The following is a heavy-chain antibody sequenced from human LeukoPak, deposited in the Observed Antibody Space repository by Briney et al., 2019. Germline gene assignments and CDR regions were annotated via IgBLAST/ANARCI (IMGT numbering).Heavy chain of an antibody. CDR1: GFAVSNNY. CDR3: AKAEMVRGPSYYYYYMDV. CDR2: ISGSGGST. V-gene: IGHV3-23*01. Sequence: PGGSLRLSCTASGFAVSNNYMSWVRQAPGKGLEWVSAISGSGGSTYYADSVKGRFTISRDNSKNTLYLQMNSLRAEDTAVYYCAKAEMVRGPSYYYYYMDVWGKGTTVTISS. J-gene: IGHJ6*03. D-gene: IGHD3-10*01.